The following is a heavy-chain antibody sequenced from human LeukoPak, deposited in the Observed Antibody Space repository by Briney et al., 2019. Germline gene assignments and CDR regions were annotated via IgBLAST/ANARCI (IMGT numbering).Heavy chain of an antibody. J-gene: IGHJ6*02. CDR3: AKEDNYGMDV. D-gene: IGHD5-24*01. CDR2: ISWNSGSI. CDR1: GFTFDDYA. Sequence: GGSLRLSCAASGFTFDDYAMHWVRQAPGKGLEWVSGISWNSGSIGYADSVKGRFTISRDNAKNSLYLQMNSLRAQDTALYYCAKEDNYGMDVWGQGTTVTVSS. V-gene: IGHV3-9*01.